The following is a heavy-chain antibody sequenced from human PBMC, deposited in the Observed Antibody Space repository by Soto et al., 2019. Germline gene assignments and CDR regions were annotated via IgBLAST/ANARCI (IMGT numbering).Heavy chain of an antibody. D-gene: IGHD2-15*01. J-gene: IGHJ6*03. Sequence: GESLKISCKGSGYSFTSYWIGWVRQMPGKGLEWMGIIYPGDSDTRYSPSFQGQVNISADKSISTAYLQWSSLKASDTAMYYCARRLVVAASDYYYYYMDVWGKGTTVTVSS. V-gene: IGHV5-51*01. CDR3: ARRLVVAASDYYYYYMDV. CDR2: IYPGDSDT. CDR1: GYSFTSYW.